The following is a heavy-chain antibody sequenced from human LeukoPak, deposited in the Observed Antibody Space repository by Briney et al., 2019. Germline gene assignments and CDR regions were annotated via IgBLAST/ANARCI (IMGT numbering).Heavy chain of an antibody. CDR1: GFTFSNAW. Sequence: GGSLRLSCAASGFTFSNAWMNWVRQAPGKGLEWVGRIKSKTDSGTTDYAAPVKGRFTISRDDSKNTLYLQMNSLKTEGTAVYYCTTGSPVEMATITSDAFDIWGQGTMVTVSS. CDR2: IKSKTDSGTT. V-gene: IGHV3-15*07. D-gene: IGHD5-24*01. J-gene: IGHJ3*02. CDR3: TTGSPVEMATITSDAFDI.